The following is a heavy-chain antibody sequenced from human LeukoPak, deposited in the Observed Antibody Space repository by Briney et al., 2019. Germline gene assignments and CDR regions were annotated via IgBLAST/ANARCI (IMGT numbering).Heavy chain of an antibody. CDR3: AKDYGPWFGELGYFDY. J-gene: IGHJ4*02. CDR2: MSYDGSNK. CDR1: GFTSSSYS. V-gene: IGHV3-30*18. D-gene: IGHD3-10*01. Sequence: GGSLRLSCAASGFTSSSYSMNWVRQAPGKGLEWVAVMSYDGSNKYYADSVKGRFTISRDNSKNTLYLQMNSLRAEDTAVYYCAKDYGPWFGELGYFDYWGQGTLVTVSS.